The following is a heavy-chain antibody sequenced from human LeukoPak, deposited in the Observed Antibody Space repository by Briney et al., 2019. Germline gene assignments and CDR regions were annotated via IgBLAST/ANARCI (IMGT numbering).Heavy chain of an antibody. CDR2: LYPGDSDT. Sequence: GESLKISCKGSGYSFTSYWSGWVRQIPGKGLEWMGILYPGDSDTRYRPSFKGQFTISADKSISTAYLQWSSLKASDTAMYYCARRGERTTIPGQWYNWFDPWGQGTLVTVSS. CDR1: GYSFTSYW. D-gene: IGHD5-24*01. CDR3: ARRGERTTIPGQWYNWFDP. J-gene: IGHJ5*02. V-gene: IGHV5-51*01.